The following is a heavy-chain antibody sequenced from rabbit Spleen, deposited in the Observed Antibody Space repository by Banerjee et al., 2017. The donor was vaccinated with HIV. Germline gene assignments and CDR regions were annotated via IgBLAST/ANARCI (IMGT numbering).Heavy chain of an antibody. Sequence: QEQLEESGGDLVKPEGSLTLTCTASGFSFSSSYWICWVRQAPGKGLEWISCIAGSSSGFTYSATWAKGRFTISKTSSTTVTLQMTSLTAADTATYFCARDTGSSFSSYGMDLWGPGTWSPS. CDR2: IAGSSSGFT. J-gene: IGHJ6*01. V-gene: IGHV1S45*01. CDR1: GFSFSSSYW. D-gene: IGHD8-1*01. CDR3: ARDTGSSFSSYGMDL.